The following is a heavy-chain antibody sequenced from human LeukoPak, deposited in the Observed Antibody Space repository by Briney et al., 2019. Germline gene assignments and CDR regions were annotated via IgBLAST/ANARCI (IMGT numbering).Heavy chain of an antibody. D-gene: IGHD2-15*01. V-gene: IGHV3-53*01. CDR1: GVTVSSNY. CDR3: ASAREYCSGSNCFDYFQD. CDR2: IYSVGST. J-gene: IGHJ1*01. Sequence: GGSLRHSCAASGVTVSSNYKSWVRQAPGRGLEWVSVIYSVGSTYYADSVKGRFTLSRDNSDNTLYLQMNSLRAEDTGLYYCASAREYCSGSNCFDYFQDWGGGRLVTVPS.